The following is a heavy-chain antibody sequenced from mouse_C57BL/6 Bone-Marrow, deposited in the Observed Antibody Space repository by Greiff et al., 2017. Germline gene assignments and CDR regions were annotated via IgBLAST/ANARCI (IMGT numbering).Heavy chain of an antibody. CDR3: ARGTVVGY. Sequence: VQLQQSGPELVKPGASVKISCKAYGYTFTDYYMNWVKQSHGKSLEWIGDINPKNGGTSYNQKLKGKATLTVDKSSSTAYMELRSLTSEDSAVYYCARGTVVGYWGQGTTLTVSS. CDR1: GYTFTDYY. CDR2: INPKNGGT. D-gene: IGHD1-1*01. J-gene: IGHJ2*01. V-gene: IGHV1-26*01.